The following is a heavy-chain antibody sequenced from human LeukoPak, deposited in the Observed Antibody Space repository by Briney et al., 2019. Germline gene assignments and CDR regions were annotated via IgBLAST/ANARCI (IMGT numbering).Heavy chain of an antibody. CDR2: ISKDGSNE. J-gene: IGHJ4*02. V-gene: IGHV3-30*18. CDR1: GFTFNSYA. CDR3: AKFAGKGYFDY. D-gene: IGHD3-16*01. Sequence: PGRFLRLSCAASGFTFNSYAMHWVRQAPGKGLEWVAIISKDGSNEHYADSVKGRFTVSRDNSKNTLYMQMHSLRVEDTAVYYCAKFAGKGYFDYWGQGTLVTVSP.